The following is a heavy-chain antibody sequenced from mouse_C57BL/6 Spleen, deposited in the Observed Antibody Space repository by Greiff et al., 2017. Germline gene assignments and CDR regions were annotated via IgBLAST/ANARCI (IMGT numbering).Heavy chain of an antibody. CDR2: ISSGSSTI. CDR1: GFTFSDYG. V-gene: IGHV5-17*01. D-gene: IGHD1-1*01. CDR3: ANHYYVSRHYAMDY. Sequence: EVKVVESGGGLVKPGGSLKLSCAASGFTFSDYGMHWVRQAPEKGLEWVAYISSGSSTIYYADTVKGRFTLSRDNAKNTLFLQMTSLRSEHTAMYYCANHYYVSRHYAMDYWGQGTSVPVSS. J-gene: IGHJ4*01.